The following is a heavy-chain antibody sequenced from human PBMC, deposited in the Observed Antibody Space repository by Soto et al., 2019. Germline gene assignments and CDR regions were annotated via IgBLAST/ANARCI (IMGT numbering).Heavy chain of an antibody. CDR2: ISYDGSNK. D-gene: IGHD3-10*01. V-gene: IGHV3-30*18. CDR1: GFTFSSYG. CDR3: AKTSSGSYYHDAFDI. Sequence: QVQLVESGGGVVQPGRSLRLSCAASGFTFSSYGMHWVRQAPGKGLEWVAVISYDGSNKYYADSVKGRFTISRDNSKNTLYLQMNSLRAEDTAVYYCAKTSSGSYYHDAFDIWGQGTMVTVSS. J-gene: IGHJ3*02.